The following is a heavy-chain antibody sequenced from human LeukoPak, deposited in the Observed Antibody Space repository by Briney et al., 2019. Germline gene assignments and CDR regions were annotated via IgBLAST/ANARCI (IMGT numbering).Heavy chain of an antibody. Sequence: GESLKISCKGSGYSFTSYWISWVRQMPGKGLEWMGRIDPSDSYTNYSPSFQGHVTISADKSISTAYLQWSSLKASDTAMYYCAKAVLSTPDTTRGAWEDYYYYGMDVWGQGTTVTVSS. CDR1: GYSFTSYW. CDR3: AKAVLSTPDTTRGAWEDYYYYGMDV. D-gene: IGHD1-26*01. J-gene: IGHJ6*02. V-gene: IGHV5-10-1*01. CDR2: IDPSDSYT.